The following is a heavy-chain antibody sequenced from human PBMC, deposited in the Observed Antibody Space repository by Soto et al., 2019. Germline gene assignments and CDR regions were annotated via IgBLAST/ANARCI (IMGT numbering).Heavy chain of an antibody. CDR2: ISSESGGT. Sequence: SVKVSCKAAGYTCTVHYIHGVLRAPEQWPEGMGEISSESGGTRYAQKFQGRVTLTRDTSITTVYMELSNLSPDDPDVYYCGRGRNGQLGVFYWGQGTLVPVSS. V-gene: IGHV1-2*02. CDR1: GYTCTVHY. CDR3: GRGRNGQLGVFY. J-gene: IGHJ4*02. D-gene: IGHD1-1*01.